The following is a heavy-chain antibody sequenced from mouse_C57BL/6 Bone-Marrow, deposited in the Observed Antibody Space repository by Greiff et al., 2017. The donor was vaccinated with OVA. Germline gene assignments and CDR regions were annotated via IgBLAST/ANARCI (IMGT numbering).Heavy chain of an antibody. CDR3: ARHAYYYGSSSYAMDY. J-gene: IGHJ4*01. CDR2: ISNGGGST. Sequence: EVKLQESGGGLVQPGGSLKLSCAASGFTFSDYYMYWVRQTPEKRLEWVAYISNGGGSTYYPDTVKGRFTISRDNAKNTLYLQMSRLKSEDTAMYYCARHAYYYGSSSYAMDYWGQGTSVTVSS. D-gene: IGHD1-1*01. V-gene: IGHV5-12*01. CDR1: GFTFSDYY.